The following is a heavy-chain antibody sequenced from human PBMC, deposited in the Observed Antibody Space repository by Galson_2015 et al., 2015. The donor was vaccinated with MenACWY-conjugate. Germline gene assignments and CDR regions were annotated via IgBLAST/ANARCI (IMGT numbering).Heavy chain of an antibody. V-gene: IGHV6-1*01. Sequence: CAISGDSVSSNSAAWNWIRQSPSRGLEWLGKTYYRSTWYNDYAVSVKSRITINPDTSNNQFSLQLNSVTPDDTAVYYCVREGYYFDYWGQGTLVTVSS. CDR3: VREGYYFDY. CDR1: GDSVSSNSAA. J-gene: IGHJ4*02. CDR2: TYYRSTWYN.